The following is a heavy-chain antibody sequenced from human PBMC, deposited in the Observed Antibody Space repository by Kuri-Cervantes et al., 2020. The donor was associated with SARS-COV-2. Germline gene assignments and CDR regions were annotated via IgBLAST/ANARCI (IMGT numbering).Heavy chain of an antibody. Sequence: GESLKISCAASGFTFDDYGMSWVRQAPEKVLEWVFGINWNGGSTGYADSVKGRFTISRDNAKNSLYLQMNSLRAEDTALYYCARDRSQSSENAFDIWGQGTMVTVSS. CDR3: ARDRSQSSENAFDI. D-gene: IGHD6-25*01. J-gene: IGHJ3*02. CDR1: GFTFDDYG. V-gene: IGHV3-20*04. CDR2: INWNGGST.